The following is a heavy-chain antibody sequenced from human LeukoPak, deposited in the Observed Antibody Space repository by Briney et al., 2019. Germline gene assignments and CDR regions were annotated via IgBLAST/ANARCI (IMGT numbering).Heavy chain of an antibody. CDR1: GGTFSSYA. D-gene: IGHD5-18*01. Sequence: ASVKVSCKASGGTFSSYAISWVRQAPGQGLEWMGGIIPIFGTANYAQKFQGRVTITTDESTSTAYMELSSLRSEDTAVYYCARDRGYSYGFTYFDYWGQGTLVTVSS. V-gene: IGHV1-69*05. CDR2: IIPIFGTA. J-gene: IGHJ4*02. CDR3: ARDRGYSYGFTYFDY.